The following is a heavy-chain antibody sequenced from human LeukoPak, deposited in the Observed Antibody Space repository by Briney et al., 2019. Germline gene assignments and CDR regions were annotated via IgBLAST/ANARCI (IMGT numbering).Heavy chain of an antibody. CDR1: EFTFSSYG. V-gene: IGHV3-30*03. D-gene: IGHD6-19*01. Sequence: GGSLRLSCAASEFTFSSYGMHWVRQAPGKGLEWVAVISYDGSNKYYADSVKGRFTISRDNSKNTLYLQMNSLRAEDTAVYYCARDKRQWLPDYWGQGTLVTVSS. J-gene: IGHJ4*02. CDR3: ARDKRQWLPDY. CDR2: ISYDGSNK.